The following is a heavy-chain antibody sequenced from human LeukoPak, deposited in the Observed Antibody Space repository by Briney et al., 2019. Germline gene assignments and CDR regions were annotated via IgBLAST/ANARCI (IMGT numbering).Heavy chain of an antibody. V-gene: IGHV4-34*01. Sequence: SETLSLTCAVYGESFSGYYRSWIRQPPGKGLEWIGEINHSGSTNYNPSLKSRVTISVDTSKNQFSLKLSSVTAADTAVYYCARRGRGGTIDYWGQGTLVTVSS. J-gene: IGHJ4*02. CDR1: GESFSGYY. CDR3: ARRGRGGTIDY. CDR2: INHSGST. D-gene: IGHD3-10*01.